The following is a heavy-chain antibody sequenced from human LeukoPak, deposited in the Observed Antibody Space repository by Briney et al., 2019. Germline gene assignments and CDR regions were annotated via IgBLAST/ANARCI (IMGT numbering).Heavy chain of an antibody. J-gene: IGHJ4*02. CDR2: IWYDGSNK. D-gene: IGHD3-10*01. Sequence: GGSLRLSCAASGFTFSSYGMHWVRQAPGKGLEWVAVIWYDGSNKYYADSVKGRFTISRDNSKNTLYLQMNSLRAEVTAVYYCARAAYGSGSYYFDYWGQGTLVTVSS. CDR3: ARAAYGSGSYYFDY. CDR1: GFTFSSYG. V-gene: IGHV3-33*01.